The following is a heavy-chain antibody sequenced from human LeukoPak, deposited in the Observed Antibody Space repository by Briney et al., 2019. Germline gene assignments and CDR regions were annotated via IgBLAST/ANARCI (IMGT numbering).Heavy chain of an antibody. CDR2: ISWNSGSI. Sequence: LPGRSLRLSCAASGFTFDDYAMHWVRQAPGKGLEWVSGISWNSGSIGYADSVKGRFTISRGNAKNSLYLQMNSLRAEDTALYYCAKDINYDSSGYTAFDYWGQGTLVTVSS. J-gene: IGHJ4*02. CDR1: GFTFDDYA. V-gene: IGHV3-9*01. D-gene: IGHD3-22*01. CDR3: AKDINYDSSGYTAFDY.